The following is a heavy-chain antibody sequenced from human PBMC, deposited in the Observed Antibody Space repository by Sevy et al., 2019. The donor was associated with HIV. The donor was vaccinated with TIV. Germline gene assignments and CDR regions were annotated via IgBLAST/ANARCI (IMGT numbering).Heavy chain of an antibody. CDR2: MSGSGGST. J-gene: IGHJ4*02. D-gene: IGHD3-22*01. CDR1: GFTFSSYA. CDR3: AKGIWDCHDSSGYVH. Sequence: GGSLRLSCVGSGFTFSSYAMSWVRQAPGKGLEWVSDMSGSGGSTYYADSVKGRFTISRDNSKNTLYLQMNSLTGEDTAAYYCAKGIWDCHDSSGYVHWGQGTLVTVSS. V-gene: IGHV3-23*01.